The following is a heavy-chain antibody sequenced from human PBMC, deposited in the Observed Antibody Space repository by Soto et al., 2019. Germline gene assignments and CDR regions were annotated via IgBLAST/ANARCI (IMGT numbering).Heavy chain of an antibody. D-gene: IGHD3-22*01. J-gene: IGHJ4*01. CDR2: FSGSGGNT. Sequence: GGSLRLSCAGSGFTFITSAMSWVRQTPGKGLEWVSAFSGSGGNTYYADSVKGRFTISRGNSKNTLYLQMNSLRAADTSGYYWAKSPNSSGYYALDYCRQGTLVTVSS. CDR3: AKSPNSSGYYALDY. V-gene: IGHV3-23*01. CDR1: GFTFITSA.